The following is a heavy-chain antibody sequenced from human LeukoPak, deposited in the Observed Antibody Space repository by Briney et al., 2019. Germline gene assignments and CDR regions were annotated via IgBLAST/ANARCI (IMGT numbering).Heavy chain of an antibody. CDR2: IRSKAYGGTT. J-gene: IGHJ4*02. CDR1: GFTFGDYA. V-gene: IGHV3-49*04. CDR3: TRRGGYSYYDY. Sequence: GSLRLSCTASGFTFGDYAMSRVRQAPGKGLGWVGFIRSKAYGGTTEYAASVKGRFTISRDDSKGIAYLQMNSLKTEDTAVYYCTRRGGYSYYDYWGQGTLVTVSS. D-gene: IGHD5-24*01.